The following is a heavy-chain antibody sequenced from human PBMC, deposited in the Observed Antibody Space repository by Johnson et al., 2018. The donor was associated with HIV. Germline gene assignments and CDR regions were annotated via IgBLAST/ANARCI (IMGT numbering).Heavy chain of an antibody. CDR2: IRYDGSNK. V-gene: IGHV3-30*02. CDR3: AKDATLQDGTGAFDI. Sequence: QVQLVESGGVVVQPGGSLRLSCAASGFTFDDYAMHWVRQAPGKGLEWVAFIRYDGSNKYYADSVKGRFTISRDNSKNTLYLQMNSLRAEDTAVYYCAKDATLQDGTGAFDIWGQGTMVTVSS. J-gene: IGHJ3*02. D-gene: IGHD1-1*01. CDR1: GFTFDDYA.